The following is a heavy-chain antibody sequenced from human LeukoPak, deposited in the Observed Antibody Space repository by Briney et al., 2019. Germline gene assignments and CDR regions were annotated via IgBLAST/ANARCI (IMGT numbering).Heavy chain of an antibody. CDR1: GFTFSSYS. V-gene: IGHV3-21*01. D-gene: IGHD5-24*01. CDR3: ARDFRTQLDRYSPPYHFDY. CDR2: ISSGSSYI. Sequence: PGGSLRLSCAATGFTFSSYSMTWVRQTPGKGLEWVSSISSGSSYIYYADSVKGRFTISRDNAKNSLYLQMSSLRAEDTAVYYCARDFRTQLDRYSPPYHFDYWGQGTLVTVSS. J-gene: IGHJ4*02.